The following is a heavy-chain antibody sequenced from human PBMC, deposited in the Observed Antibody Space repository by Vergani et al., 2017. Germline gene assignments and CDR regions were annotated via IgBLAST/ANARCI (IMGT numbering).Heavy chain of an antibody. Sequence: QVQLVQSGAEVKKPGASVKVSCKASGYTFTSYGISWVRQTPGQGLGCMGWISAYNGNTNYAQKLQGRVTMTTDTSTSTAYMELRSLRSDDTAVYYWAREQWLPIDFFDCWSQGSLVTVSS. D-gene: IGHD6-19*01. CDR2: ISAYNGNT. CDR1: GYTFTSYG. CDR3: AREQWLPIDFFDC. J-gene: IGHJ4*02. V-gene: IGHV1-18*04.